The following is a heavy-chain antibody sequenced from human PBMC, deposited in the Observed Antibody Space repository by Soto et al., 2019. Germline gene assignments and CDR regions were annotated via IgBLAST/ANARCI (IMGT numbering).Heavy chain of an antibody. CDR1: GYTFTSYG. Sequence: GASVKVSCKASGYTFTSYGISWVRQAPGQGLEWMGWISAYNGNTNYAQKLQGRVTINPDTSKNQCSLQLNSVTPEDTAVYYCTRDLPPYINGDTSWFDPWGQGTLVTVSS. CDR3: TRDLPPYINGDTSWFDP. CDR2: ISAYNGNT. V-gene: IGHV1-18*01. D-gene: IGHD7-27*01. J-gene: IGHJ5*02.